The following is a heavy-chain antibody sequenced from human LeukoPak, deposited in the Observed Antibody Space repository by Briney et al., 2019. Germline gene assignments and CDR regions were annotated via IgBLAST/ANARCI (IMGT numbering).Heavy chain of an antibody. D-gene: IGHD3-22*01. V-gene: IGHV4-30-4*01. J-gene: IGHJ4*02. CDR3: ARGVDYYDSSGSSGTLDY. CDR2: IYYSGST. Sequence: PSETLSLTCTVSGGSISSGDYYWSWIRQPPGKGLEWIGYIYYSGSTYYNPSLKSRVTISVDTSKNQFSLKLSSVTAAVTAVYYCARGVDYYDSSGSSGTLDYWGQGTLVTVSS. CDR1: GGSISSGDYY.